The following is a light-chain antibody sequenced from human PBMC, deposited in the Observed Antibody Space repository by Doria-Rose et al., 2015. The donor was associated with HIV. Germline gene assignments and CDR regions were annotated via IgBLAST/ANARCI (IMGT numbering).Light chain of an antibody. Sequence: EIVLTQSPGTLSLSPGERATLSCRASQSVSANYLAWYKQRPGQSPRLLIYGASSSATDIPDRFSGSGSGTDFTLTISRLEPEDFAVYYCHQYASSRTFGQGTKVEIK. J-gene: IGKJ1*01. V-gene: IGKV3-20*01. CDR3: HQYASSRT. CDR2: GAS. CDR1: QSVSANY.